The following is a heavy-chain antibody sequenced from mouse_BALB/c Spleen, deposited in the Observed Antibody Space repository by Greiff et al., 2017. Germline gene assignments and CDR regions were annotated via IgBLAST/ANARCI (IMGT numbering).Heavy chain of an antibody. V-gene: IGHV1-77*01. Sequence: VKLVESGPELVKPGASVKMSCKASGYTFTDYVISWVKQRTGQGLEWIGEIYPGSGSTYYNEKFKGKATLTADKSSNTAYMQLSSLTSEDSAVYFCARRKAGGNYDYWGQGTTLTVSS. D-gene: IGHD2-1*01. J-gene: IGHJ2*01. CDR2: IYPGSGST. CDR3: ARRKAGGNYDY. CDR1: GYTFTDYV.